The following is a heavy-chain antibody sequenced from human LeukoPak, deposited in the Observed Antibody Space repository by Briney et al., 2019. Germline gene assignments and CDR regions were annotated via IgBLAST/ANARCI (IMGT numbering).Heavy chain of an antibody. CDR3: ARGHPVLRYFDWLFPPSFDS. CDR2: INHSGST. D-gene: IGHD3-9*01. V-gene: IGHV4-34*01. CDR1: GGSFSGYY. J-gene: IGHJ4*02. Sequence: SETLSLTCAVYGGSFSGYYWSWIRQPPGKGLEWIGEINHSGSTNYNPSLKSRVTISVDTSKNQFSLKLSSVTAADTAVYYCARGHPVLRYFDWLFPPSFDSWGQGTLVTVSS.